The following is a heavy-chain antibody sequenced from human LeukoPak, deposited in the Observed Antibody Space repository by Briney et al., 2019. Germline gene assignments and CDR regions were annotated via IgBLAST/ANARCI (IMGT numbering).Heavy chain of an antibody. CDR1: GYTFTSYD. Sequence: ASVKVSCKASGYTFTSYDINWVRQATGQGLEWMGWMNPNSGNTGYAQKFQGRVTMTRNTSISTAYMELSSLRSEDTAVYYCARGRRRYYYDSSGYFQQWGQGTLVTVSS. V-gene: IGHV1-8*01. CDR2: MNPNSGNT. J-gene: IGHJ1*01. D-gene: IGHD3-22*01. CDR3: ARGRRRYYYDSSGYFQQ.